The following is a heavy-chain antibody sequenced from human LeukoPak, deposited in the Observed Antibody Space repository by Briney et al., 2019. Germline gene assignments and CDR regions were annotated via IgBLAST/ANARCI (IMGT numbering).Heavy chain of an antibody. CDR2: ISAYNGNT. V-gene: IGHV1-18*01. CDR3: ARVLGIVGAAGNFDY. D-gene: IGHD1-26*01. Sequence: GASVKVSCKASGGTFSSYAISWVRQAPGQGLEWMGWISAYNGNTNYAQKLQGRVTMTTDTSTSTAYMELRSLRSDDTAVYYCARVLGIVGAAGNFDYWGQGTLVTVSS. CDR1: GGTFSSYA. J-gene: IGHJ4*02.